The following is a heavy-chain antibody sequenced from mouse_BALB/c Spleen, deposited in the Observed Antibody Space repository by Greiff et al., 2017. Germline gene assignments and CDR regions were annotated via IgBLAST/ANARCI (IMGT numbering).Heavy chain of an antibody. CDR3: ARGRYGLVGAMDY. D-gene: IGHD1-2*01. CDR1: GFSLTSYG. CDR2: IWSGGST. J-gene: IGHJ4*01. V-gene: IGHV2-4-1*01. Sequence: QVQLQQSGPGLVQPSQSLSITCTVSGFSLTSYGVHWVRQSPGKGLEWLGVIWSGGSTNYNSALMSRLSISKDNSKSQVFLKMNSLQTDDTAMYYCARGRYGLVGAMDYWGQGTSVTVSS.